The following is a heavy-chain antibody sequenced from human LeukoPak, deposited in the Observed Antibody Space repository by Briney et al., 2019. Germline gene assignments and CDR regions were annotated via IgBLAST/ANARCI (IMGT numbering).Heavy chain of an antibody. CDR1: GGSISSGGYS. D-gene: IGHD4-23*01. Sequence: SETLSLTCAVSGGSISSGGYSWTWIRQHPGKGLEWIGYIYYSGSTYYNPPLKSRITISVDTSKNQFSLKLSSVTAADTAVYYCARGTEVANSPRGTPSGYGMDVWGQGTTVTVSS. CDR2: IYYSGST. V-gene: IGHV4-31*11. J-gene: IGHJ6*02. CDR3: ARGTEVANSPRGTPSGYGMDV.